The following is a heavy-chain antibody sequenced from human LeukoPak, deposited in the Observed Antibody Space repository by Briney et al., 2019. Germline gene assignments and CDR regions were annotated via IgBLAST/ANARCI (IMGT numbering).Heavy chain of an antibody. CDR3: ARSISRGGFRFDY. V-gene: IGHV6-1*01. J-gene: IGHJ4*02. CDR1: GDSVSSNTAA. D-gene: IGHD3-3*02. CDR2: TYYRSKWYN. Sequence: SQTLSPTCAISGDSVSSNTAAWNWIRQSPSRGLEWLRRTYYRSKWYNYYAVSVKSRITINPDTSKNQFSLQLYSVTPEDTAVYYCARSISRGGFRFDYWGKGTLVTVS.